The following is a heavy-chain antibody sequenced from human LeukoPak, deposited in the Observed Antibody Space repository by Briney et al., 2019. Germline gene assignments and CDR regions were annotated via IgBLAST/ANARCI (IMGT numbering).Heavy chain of an antibody. V-gene: IGHV4-39*07. J-gene: IGHJ6*04. CDR2: IYYTGST. Sequence: PSETLSLTCTVSGAAISSSSYYWGWIRQPPGKRLEWIGSIYYTGSTHYNPSLKSRVTISVDTSKNQFSLKLSSVTAADTAVYFCATLPLNGYGYVDVWGKGTTVTISS. CDR1: GAAISSSSYY. D-gene: IGHD5-18*01. CDR3: ATLPLNGYGYVDV.